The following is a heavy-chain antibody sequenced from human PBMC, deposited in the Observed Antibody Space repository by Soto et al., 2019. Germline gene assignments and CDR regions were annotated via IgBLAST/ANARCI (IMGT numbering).Heavy chain of an antibody. Sequence: QVQLVQSGAEVKKPGASVKVSCKASGYTFTSYGISWVRQAPGQGLEWMGWIRAYNGNTNYAQKLQGRVTMTTDTAPSTAKRGRRSRRSDDPAAYYWARVLPTMDGGAKGTTVT. V-gene: IGHV1-18*01. CDR3: ARVLPTMDG. J-gene: IGHJ6*03. CDR1: GYTFTSYG. CDR2: IRAYNGNT.